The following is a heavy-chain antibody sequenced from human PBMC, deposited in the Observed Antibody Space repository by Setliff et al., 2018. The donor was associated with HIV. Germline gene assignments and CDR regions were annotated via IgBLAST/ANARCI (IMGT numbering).Heavy chain of an antibody. CDR3: ARRVPPIPSGDLDY. Sequence: ASVKVSCKASGYTFTGYFIHWVRQAPGQGFEWMGWINPNTGNTHYPPSFQGRVTMTRDTSTTTAYMELSRLRSDDTAVYYCARRVPPIPSGDLDYWGQGTLVTVSS. V-gene: IGHV1-2*02. J-gene: IGHJ4*02. D-gene: IGHD4-17*01. CDR2: INPNTGNT. CDR1: GYTFTGYF.